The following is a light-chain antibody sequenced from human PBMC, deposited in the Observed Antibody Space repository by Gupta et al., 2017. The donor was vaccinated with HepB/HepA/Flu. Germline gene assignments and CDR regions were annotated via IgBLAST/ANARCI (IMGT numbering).Light chain of an antibody. CDR2: DVS. CDR1: SSDVGGFNY. Sequence: QSALTQPASVSGSPGQSITISCTGTSSDVGGFNYVSWYQHHPGKAPKLMIYDVSKRPSGVSNRFSGSKSGNTASLTISGLQAEDEADYYCNSYTSSTTVVFGGGTKLTVL. J-gene: IGLJ2*01. CDR3: NSYTSSTTVV. V-gene: IGLV2-14*03.